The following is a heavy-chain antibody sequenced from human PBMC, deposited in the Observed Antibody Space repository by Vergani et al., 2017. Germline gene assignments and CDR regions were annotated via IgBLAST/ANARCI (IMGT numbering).Heavy chain of an antibody. CDR1: GYTFTGYY. Sequence: QVQLVQSGAEVKKPGASVKVSCKASGYTFTGYYMHWVRQAPGQGLEWMGWINPNSGGTYYAQKFQGRVTMTRDTSISTAYMELSRLRSDDTAVYYCARGPKGYSSGWYLVYWGQGTLVTVSS. V-gene: IGHV1-2*02. CDR2: INPNSGGT. J-gene: IGHJ4*02. CDR3: ARGPKGYSSGWYLVY. D-gene: IGHD6-19*01.